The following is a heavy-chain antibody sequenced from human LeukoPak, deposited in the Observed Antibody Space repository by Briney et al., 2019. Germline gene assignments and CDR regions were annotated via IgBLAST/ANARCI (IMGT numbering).Heavy chain of an antibody. CDR1: GYTFTSYG. V-gene: IGHV1-2*02. CDR3: ASETPGYYYSPGAFDI. CDR2: INPNSGGT. D-gene: IGHD3-22*01. Sequence: ASVKVSCKASGYTFTSYGISWVRQAPGQGLEWMGWINPNSGGTNYAQKFQGRVTMTGDTSISTAYMELSRLRSDDTAVYYCASETPGYYYSPGAFDIWGQGTMVTVSS. J-gene: IGHJ3*02.